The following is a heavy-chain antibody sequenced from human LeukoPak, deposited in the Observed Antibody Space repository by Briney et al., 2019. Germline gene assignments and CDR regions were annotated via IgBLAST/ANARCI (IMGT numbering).Heavy chain of an antibody. Sequence: ASVKVSCKTSGYTFTSYDINWVRQAPGQGLEWMGWLDPNRGNTGYAQQFQGRVTMTRITSISTAHMELSRLRSEDTAVYYCATSGYYDGNNYRDYWGQGTLVTVSS. D-gene: IGHD3-22*01. J-gene: IGHJ4*02. CDR1: GYTFTSYD. V-gene: IGHV1-8*01. CDR3: ATSGYYDGNNYRDY. CDR2: LDPNRGNT.